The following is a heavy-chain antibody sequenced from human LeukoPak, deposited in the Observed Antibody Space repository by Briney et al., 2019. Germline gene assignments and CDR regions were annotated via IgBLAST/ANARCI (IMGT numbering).Heavy chain of an antibody. CDR3: ARDGNSGYNSDDYYGMDV. J-gene: IGHJ6*04. Sequence: PGRSLRLSCAASGFPFSSFAMHWVRQAPGKGLEWVALISYDGSNEYYSDSVKGRFTISRDNSKNTLDLQMNSLRAEDTAVYYCARDGNSGYNSDDYYGMDVWGKGTTVTVSS. V-gene: IGHV3-30*04. CDR2: ISYDGSNE. CDR1: GFPFSSFA. D-gene: IGHD5-12*01.